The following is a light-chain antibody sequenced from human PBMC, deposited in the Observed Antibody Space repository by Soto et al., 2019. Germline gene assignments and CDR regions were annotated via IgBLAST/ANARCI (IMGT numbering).Light chain of an antibody. J-gene: IGLJ3*02. V-gene: IGLV2-14*01. Sequence: QSGLTRPASVSGSPGQSITISCTGTNIDVGGYNYVSWYQQHPGKAPKLMIYEVTYRPSGVSNRFSGSKSGNTASLTISGLQAEDEADYYCSSYTISSTLVVFGGGTKVTVL. CDR2: EVT. CDR1: NIDVGGYNY. CDR3: SSYTISSTLVV.